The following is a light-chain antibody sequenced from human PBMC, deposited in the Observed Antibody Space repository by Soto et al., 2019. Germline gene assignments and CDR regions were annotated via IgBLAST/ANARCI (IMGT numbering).Light chain of an antibody. J-gene: IGLJ2*01. CDR3: SSYTRRNTLVV. CDR1: SSDVGGYNY. Sequence: QSALTQPASVSGSPGQSSTISCTGTSSDVGGYNYVSWYQQHPGKAPKLMIYDVSDRPSGVSNRFSGSKSGNTASLTISGLQAEDEADYYCSSYTRRNTLVVFGGGTKLTVL. V-gene: IGLV2-14*03. CDR2: DVS.